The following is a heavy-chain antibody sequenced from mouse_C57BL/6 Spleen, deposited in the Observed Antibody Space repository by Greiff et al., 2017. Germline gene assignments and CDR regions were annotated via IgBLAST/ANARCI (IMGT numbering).Heavy chain of an antibody. J-gene: IGHJ1*03. CDR2: IWRGGST. Sequence: VHLVESGPGLVQPSQSLSITCTVSGFSLTSYGVHWVRQSPGKGLEWLGVIWRGGSTDYNAAFMSRLSITKDNSKSQVFFKMNSLQADDTAIYYYAKITTGVGGWYFDVWGTGTTVTVSS. V-gene: IGHV2-5*01. CDR3: AKITTGVGGWYFDV. CDR1: GFSLTSYG. D-gene: IGHD1-1*01.